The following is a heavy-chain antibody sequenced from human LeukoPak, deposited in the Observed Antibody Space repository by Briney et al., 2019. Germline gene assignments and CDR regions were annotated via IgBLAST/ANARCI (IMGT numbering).Heavy chain of an antibody. Sequence: GRSLRLSCAASGFTFDDYAMHWVRHAPGKGLEWVSGISWNSGSIIYADSVKGRFTISRDNAKNSLYLQMNSLRAEDTALYYCAKETSIVGATKAFDYWGQGTLVTVSS. J-gene: IGHJ4*02. CDR3: AKETSIVGATKAFDY. CDR2: ISWNSGSI. D-gene: IGHD1-26*01. V-gene: IGHV3-9*01. CDR1: GFTFDDYA.